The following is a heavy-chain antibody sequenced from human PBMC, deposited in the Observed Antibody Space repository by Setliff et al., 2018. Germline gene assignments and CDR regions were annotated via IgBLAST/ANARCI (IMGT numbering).Heavy chain of an antibody. D-gene: IGHD6-13*01. V-gene: IGHV3-33*06. J-gene: IGHJ3*02. CDR1: GFTFSSYG. CDR3: AKGPGSWYLKGAFDI. CDR2: IWYDGSNK. Sequence: GESLKISCAASGFTFSSYGMHWVRQAPGRGLEWVAVIWYDGSNKYYADSVKGRFTISRDNSKNTLYLQMNSLRAEDTAVYYCAKGPGSWYLKGAFDIWGQGTMVTV.